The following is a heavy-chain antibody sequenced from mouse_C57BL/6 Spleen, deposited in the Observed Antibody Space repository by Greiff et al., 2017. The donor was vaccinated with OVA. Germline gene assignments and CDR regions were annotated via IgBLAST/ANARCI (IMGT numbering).Heavy chain of an antibody. D-gene: IGHD2-3*01. CDR3: ARRGIYDGYYFDY. V-gene: IGHV1-54*01. Sequence: QVQLQQSGAELVRPGTSVKVSCKASGYAFTNSLIEWVKQRPGQGLEWIGVVNPGSGGTNYNEKFKGKATLTADKSSSTAYMQLSSLTSEDSAVYFGARRGIYDGYYFDYWGQGTTLTVSS. CDR1: GYAFTNSL. J-gene: IGHJ2*01. CDR2: VNPGSGGT.